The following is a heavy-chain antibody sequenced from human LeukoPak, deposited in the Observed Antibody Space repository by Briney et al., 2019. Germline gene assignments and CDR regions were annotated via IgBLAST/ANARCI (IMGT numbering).Heavy chain of an antibody. CDR3: ASDSGLAYCGGDCFFDY. CDR2: ISSSSSYI. D-gene: IGHD2-21*02. V-gene: IGHV3-21*01. CDR1: GFTFSSYS. Sequence: GGSLRLSCAASGFTFSSYSMNWVRQAPGKGLEWVSSISSSSSYIYYTDSVKGRFTISRDNAKNSLYLQMNSLRAEDTAVYYCASDSGLAYCGGDCFFDYWGQGTLVTVSS. J-gene: IGHJ4*02.